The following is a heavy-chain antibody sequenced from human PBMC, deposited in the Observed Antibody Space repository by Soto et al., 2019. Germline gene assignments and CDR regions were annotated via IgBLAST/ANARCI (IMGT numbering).Heavy chain of an antibody. Sequence: SETLSLTCTVSGGSVSSGSYYWSWIRQPPGKGLEWIGYIYYSGSTNYNPSLKSRVTISVDTSKNQFSLKLSSVTAADTAVYYCESRQQRIQLDPWGQGTMVTVSS. CDR2: IYYSGST. D-gene: IGHD5-18*01. V-gene: IGHV4-61*01. CDR3: ESRQQRIQLDP. CDR1: GGSVSSGSYY. J-gene: IGHJ5*02.